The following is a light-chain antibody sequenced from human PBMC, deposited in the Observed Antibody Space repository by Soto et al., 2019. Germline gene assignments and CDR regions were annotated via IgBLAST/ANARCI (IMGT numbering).Light chain of an antibody. CDR2: SDS. CDR3: QVWDSLSDHPV. Sequence: SYELTLPPSLSVPPGKTATITGGGDNIGDKIVHWYQQKPGQAPVLVIHSDSDRPSGIPERFSGSNFGNTATLTISRVEAGDEADYFCQVWDSLSDHPVFGAGTKLTVL. J-gene: IGLJ2*01. V-gene: IGLV3-21*04. CDR1: NIGDKI.